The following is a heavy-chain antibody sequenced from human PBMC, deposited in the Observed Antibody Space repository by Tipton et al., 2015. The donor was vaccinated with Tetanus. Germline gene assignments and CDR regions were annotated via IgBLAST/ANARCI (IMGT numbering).Heavy chain of an antibody. CDR2: IYYTGNT. J-gene: IGHJ4*02. Sequence: TLSLTCTVSGGSIRSGGFYWSWIRQHPVKGPEWIGYIYYTGNTYYNPSLKSRVTISVDTSKNQFSLKLSSVTAADTAVYYCARRSVSARFDDWGQGTLVTVSS. CDR3: ARRSVSARFDD. CDR1: GGSIRSGGFY. D-gene: IGHD6-6*01. V-gene: IGHV4-31*03.